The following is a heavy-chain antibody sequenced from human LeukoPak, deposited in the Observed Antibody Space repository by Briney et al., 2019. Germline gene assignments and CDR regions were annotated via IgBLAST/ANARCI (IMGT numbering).Heavy chain of an antibody. V-gene: IGHV3-21*01. CDR1: GFTFSSYS. CDR2: ISSSSSYI. J-gene: IGHJ3*02. D-gene: IGHD1-26*01. CDR3: ARDRRVGANAFDI. Sequence: GGSLRLSCAASGFTFSSYSMNWVRQAPGKGLEWVSSISSSSSYIYYADSVKGRFTISRDNAKNTLYLQMDSLRAEDTAVYYCARDRRVGANAFDIWGQGTMVTVSS.